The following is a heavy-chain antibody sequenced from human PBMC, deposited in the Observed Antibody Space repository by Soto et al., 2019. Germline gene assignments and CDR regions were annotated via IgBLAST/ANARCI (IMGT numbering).Heavy chain of an antibody. Sequence: SETLSLTWTVSGGSISNYYWIWIRQPPGKGLEWIGYIYYSGSANYNPSLKSRVTISVDTSKNQFSLKLTSVTAADTAVYYCARDKITGPFDYWGQGTLVTVSS. CDR2: IYYSGSA. J-gene: IGHJ4*02. D-gene: IGHD2-8*02. CDR3: ARDKITGPFDY. V-gene: IGHV4-59*12. CDR1: GGSISNYY.